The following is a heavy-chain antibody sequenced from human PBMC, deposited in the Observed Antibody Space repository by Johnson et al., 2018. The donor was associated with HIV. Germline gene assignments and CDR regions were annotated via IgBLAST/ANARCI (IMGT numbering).Heavy chain of an antibody. D-gene: IGHD4-17*01. Sequence: MLLVESGGALVQPGGSLRLSCAASGFTFNDYAMHWVRQVPGKGLEWVSGISGSGGSTYYADSVKGRLTVSRDNSKNTLYLQMKSLRAEDTALYYCAKDEEGDYGDLGAFNIWGQGTMVTVSS. J-gene: IGHJ3*02. CDR2: ISGSGGST. CDR3: AKDEEGDYGDLGAFNI. CDR1: GFTFNDYA. V-gene: IGHV3-23*04.